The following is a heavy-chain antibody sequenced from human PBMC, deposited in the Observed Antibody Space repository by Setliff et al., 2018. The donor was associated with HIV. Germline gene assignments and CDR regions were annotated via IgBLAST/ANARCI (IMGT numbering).Heavy chain of an antibody. J-gene: IGHJ4*02. CDR1: GFTLGGFG. CDR3: VKVSRGTVVRGVILVGYFDY. V-gene: IGHV3-30*02. CDR2: IQYDGSKQ. D-gene: IGHD3-10*02. Sequence: GGSLRLSCAASGFTLGGFGMHWVRQAPGQGLEWVAFIQYDGSKQSYADSVKGRFTISRDDSKNTLYLQMSSLRVEDTAVYYCVKVSRGTVVRGVILVGYFDYWGQGTLVTVSS.